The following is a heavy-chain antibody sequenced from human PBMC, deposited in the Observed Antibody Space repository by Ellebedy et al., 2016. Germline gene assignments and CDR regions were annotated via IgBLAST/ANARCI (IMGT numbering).Heavy chain of an antibody. J-gene: IGHJ4*02. CDR3: ARHQTTSYFDY. CDR1: GGSISSYY. CDR2: IYYSGST. Sequence: SETLSLTCTVSGGSISSYYWSWIRQPPGKGLEWIGSIYYSGSTYYNPSLKSRVTISVDTSKNQFSLKLSSVTAADTAVYYCARHQTTSYFDYWGQGTLVTVSS. D-gene: IGHD1-1*01. V-gene: IGHV4-59*05.